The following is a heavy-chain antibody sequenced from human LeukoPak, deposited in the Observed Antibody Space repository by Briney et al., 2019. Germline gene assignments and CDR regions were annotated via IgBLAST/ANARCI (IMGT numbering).Heavy chain of an antibody. J-gene: IGHJ4*02. CDR3: ARVEYGSGSTYYFDY. CDR1: GGSISSYY. CDR2: IYYSGST. V-gene: IGHV4-59*01. D-gene: IGHD3-10*01. Sequence: PSETLSLTCTVSGGSISSYYWSWIRQPPGKGLEWIGYIYYSGSTNYNPSLKGRVTISVDTSKNQFSLKLSSVTAADTAVYYCARVEYGSGSTYYFDYWGQGTLVTVSS.